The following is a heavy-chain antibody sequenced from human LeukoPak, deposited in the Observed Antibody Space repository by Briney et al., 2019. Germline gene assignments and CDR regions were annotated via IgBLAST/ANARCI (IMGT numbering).Heavy chain of an antibody. Sequence: GGSLRLSCAASGFTFSSNTMTWVRQAPGKGLEWVSAISGSGDSTSYAASVKGRFTISRDNSKNTLYLQMNSLRAEDTAVYYCAKDLGYVLRFFGPKDHDPWGQGTLVTVSS. CDR3: AKDLGYVLRFFGPKDHDP. CDR1: GFTFSSNT. V-gene: IGHV3-23*01. J-gene: IGHJ5*02. CDR2: ISGSGDST. D-gene: IGHD3-3*01.